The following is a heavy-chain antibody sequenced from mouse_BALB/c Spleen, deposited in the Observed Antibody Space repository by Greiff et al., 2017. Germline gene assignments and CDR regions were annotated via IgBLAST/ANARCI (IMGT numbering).Heavy chain of an antibody. D-gene: IGHD1-1*01. J-gene: IGHJ1*01. V-gene: IGHV2-9*02. Sequence: VQLQQSGPGLVAPSQSLSITCTVSGFSLTSYGVHWVRQPPGKGLEWLGVIWAGGSTNYNSALMSRLSISKDNSKSQVFLKMNSLQTDDTAMYYCARAPSYYGSSSSYWYFDVWGAGTTVTVSS. CDR2: IWAGGST. CDR1: GFSLTSYG. CDR3: ARAPSYYGSSSSYWYFDV.